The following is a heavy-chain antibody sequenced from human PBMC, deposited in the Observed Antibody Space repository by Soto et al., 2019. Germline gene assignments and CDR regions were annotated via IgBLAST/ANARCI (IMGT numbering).Heavy chain of an antibody. CDR2: IYSGGDT. J-gene: IGHJ4*02. CDR3: ARDGTYNWV. V-gene: IGHV3-66*01. CDR1: GFTVSNNY. D-gene: IGHD1-1*01. Sequence: ELQLVASEGGLVQPGGSLRLSCAASGFTVSNNYLRWVRQAPGKGLEWVSLIYSGGDTYYADSVKGRFTISRDNSKNTLYLQMNSLRAEETAVYYCARDGTYNWVGGQGILVTVSS.